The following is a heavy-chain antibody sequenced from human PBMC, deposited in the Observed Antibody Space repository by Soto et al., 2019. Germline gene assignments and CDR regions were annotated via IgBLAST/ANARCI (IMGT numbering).Heavy chain of an antibody. CDR1: GFTFSSYA. V-gene: IGHV3-23*01. J-gene: IGHJ4*02. CDR2: ISGSGGST. D-gene: IGHD2-15*01. Sequence: PGGSLRPSCAASGFTFSSYAMSWVRQAPGKGLEWVSAISGSGGSTYYADSVKGRFTISRDNSKNTLYLQMNSLRAEDTAVYYCAKGLKGIAAPKPLDYWGQGTLVTVSS. CDR3: AKGLKGIAAPKPLDY.